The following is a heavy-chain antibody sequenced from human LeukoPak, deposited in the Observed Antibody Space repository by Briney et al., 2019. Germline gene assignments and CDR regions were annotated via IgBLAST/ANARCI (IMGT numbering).Heavy chain of an antibody. CDR1: GFTFSSYW. Sequence: PGGSLRLSCAASGFTFSSYWLSWVRQAPGKGLEWVANIKQDGSEKYYVDSVKGRFTISRDNAKNSLYLQMNSLRAEDTAVYYCARVIGNLWFVGYFDYWGQGTQVTVSS. V-gene: IGHV3-7*01. D-gene: IGHD3-10*01. CDR2: IKQDGSEK. J-gene: IGHJ4*02. CDR3: ARVIGNLWFVGYFDY.